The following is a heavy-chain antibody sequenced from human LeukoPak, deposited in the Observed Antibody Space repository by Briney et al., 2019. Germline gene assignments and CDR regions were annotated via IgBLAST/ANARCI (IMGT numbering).Heavy chain of an antibody. CDR3: ARAPYYYDSSGSLGAFDI. J-gene: IGHJ3*02. V-gene: IGHV4-34*01. D-gene: IGHD3-22*01. CDR1: GGSFSGYY. CDR2: INHSGST. Sequence: SETLSLTCAVYGGSFSGYYWSWIRQPPGKGLEWIGEINHSGSTNYNPSLKSRVTISVDTSKNQFSLKLRSVTAADTAVYYCARAPYYYDSSGSLGAFDIWGQGTMVTVSS.